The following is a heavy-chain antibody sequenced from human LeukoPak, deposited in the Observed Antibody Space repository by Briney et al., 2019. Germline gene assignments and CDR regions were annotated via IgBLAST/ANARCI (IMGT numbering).Heavy chain of an antibody. V-gene: IGHV4-39*01. Sequence: SETLSLTCTVSGGSISSSSYYWGWIRQPPGKGLEWIGSIYYSGSTYYNPSLKSRVTISVDTSKNQFSLKLSSVTAADTAVYYCARGPVGYDSSGYYYYPSRPYYFDYWGQGTLVTVSS. CDR2: IYYSGST. CDR1: GGSISSSSYY. J-gene: IGHJ4*02. CDR3: ARGPVGYDSSGYYYYPSRPYYFDY. D-gene: IGHD3-22*01.